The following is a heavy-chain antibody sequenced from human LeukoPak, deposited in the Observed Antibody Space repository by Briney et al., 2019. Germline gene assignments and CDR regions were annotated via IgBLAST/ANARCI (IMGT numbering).Heavy chain of an antibody. CDR2: IIPLLGIA. Sequence: SVQVSCKASGGTFSSYTISWVLQPPRQGLEWMGRIIPLLGIANYAQKFQGRVTTTADKSTSTAYMQLSSLRSEDTAVYYCARRVFDFWSGQTSKYYYYYMDVWGKGTTVTVSS. CDR1: GGTFSSYT. D-gene: IGHD3-3*01. V-gene: IGHV1-69*02. CDR3: ARRVFDFWSGQTSKYYYYYMDV. J-gene: IGHJ6*03.